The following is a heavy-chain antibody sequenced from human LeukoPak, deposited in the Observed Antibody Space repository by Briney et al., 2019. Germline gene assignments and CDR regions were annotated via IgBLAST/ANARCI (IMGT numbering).Heavy chain of an antibody. V-gene: IGHV4-59*01. CDR3: ARISGYSYGFQLRDVFDI. J-gene: IGHJ3*02. CDR2: IYYTGNS. CDR1: GGSISSYF. Sequence: SETLSLTCTVSGGSISSYFWNWIRQPPGKGLEWIGYIYYTGNSDYNPSLKSRVTISLDTSNHQFSLKLRSVTAADTAVYYCARISGYSYGFQLRDVFDIWGQGTMVTVSA. D-gene: IGHD5-18*01.